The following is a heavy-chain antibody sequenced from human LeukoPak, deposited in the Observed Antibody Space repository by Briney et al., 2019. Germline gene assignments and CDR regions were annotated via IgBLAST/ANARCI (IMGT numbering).Heavy chain of an antibody. CDR3: ARGFEDYFLYPYYMDV. CDR2: INHSGST. D-gene: IGHD2/OR15-2a*01. Sequence: SKTLSLTCAVYGGSFSGYYWSWIRQPPGKGLEWIGEINHSGSTNYNPSLKSRVTISVDTSKNQFSLKLSSVTAADTAVYYCARGFEDYFLYPYYMDVWGKGTTVTVSS. V-gene: IGHV4-34*01. CDR1: GGSFSGYY. J-gene: IGHJ6*03.